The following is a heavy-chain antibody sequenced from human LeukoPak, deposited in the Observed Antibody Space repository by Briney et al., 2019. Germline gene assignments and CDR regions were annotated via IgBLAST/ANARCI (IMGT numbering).Heavy chain of an antibody. D-gene: IGHD6-19*01. V-gene: IGHV4-34*01. Sequence: SETLSLTCAVYGGSFSGYYWSWIRQPPGKGLEWIGEINHSGSTNYNPSLKSRVTISVDTSKNQFSLKLSSVTAADTAVYYCARGPRIAVAGSRSWFDPGGQGTLVTVSS. CDR3: ARGPRIAVAGSRSWFDP. J-gene: IGHJ5*02. CDR2: INHSGST. CDR1: GGSFSGYY.